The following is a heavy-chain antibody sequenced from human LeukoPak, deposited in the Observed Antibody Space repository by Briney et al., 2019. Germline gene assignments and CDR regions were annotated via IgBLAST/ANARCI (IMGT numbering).Heavy chain of an antibody. CDR1: GGSISSYY. J-gene: IGHJ4*02. CDR2: ISTSGST. CDR3: ARNIAAAAFDY. Sequence: SETLSLTCTVSGGSISSYYWSWIRQPAGKGLESIGHISTSGSTNYNPSLKSRVTMSVDTSKNQFSLKLSSVTAADTAVYYCARNIAAAAFDYWGQGTLVTVSS. V-gene: IGHV4-4*07. D-gene: IGHD6-13*01.